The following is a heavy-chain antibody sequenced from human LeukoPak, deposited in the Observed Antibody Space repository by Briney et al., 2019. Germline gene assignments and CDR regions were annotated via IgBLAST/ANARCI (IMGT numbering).Heavy chain of an antibody. Sequence: GGSLRLSCTASGFTFSSYAMSWVRQAPGKGLEWVSSISSSGGSTYYADSVKGRFTISRDNSKNTLSLQMNSLRAEDTAAYYCAKALYGGHDYWGQGTLVTVSS. CDR1: GFTFSSYA. J-gene: IGHJ4*02. CDR3: AKALYGGHDY. D-gene: IGHD4-23*01. V-gene: IGHV3-23*01. CDR2: ISSSGGST.